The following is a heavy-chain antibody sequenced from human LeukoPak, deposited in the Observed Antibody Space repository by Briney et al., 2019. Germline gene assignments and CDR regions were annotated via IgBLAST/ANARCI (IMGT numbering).Heavy chain of an antibody. CDR2: IYYSGST. Sequence: SETLSLTCAVYGGSFSGYYWSWIRQPPGKGLEWIGYIYYSGSTNYNPSLKSRVTISVDTSKNQFSLKLSSVTAADTAVYYCARLRRGLYYFDYWGQGTLVTVSS. V-gene: IGHV4-59*08. J-gene: IGHJ4*02. CDR1: GGSFSGYY. D-gene: IGHD3/OR15-3a*01. CDR3: ARLRRGLYYFDY.